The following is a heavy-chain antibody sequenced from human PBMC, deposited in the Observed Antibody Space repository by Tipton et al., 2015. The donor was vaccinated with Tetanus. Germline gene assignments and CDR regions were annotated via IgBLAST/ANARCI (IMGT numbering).Heavy chain of an antibody. CDR2: ISPSGNT. Sequence: TLSLTCAVYGGSFSNYFWRWIRQPPGKGLEWIGEISPSGNTNYNPSLKSRVTISADTSRNQFSLRLTSATAADTAVYYCARDRITGPTGRYYAMDVWGQGTTVTVSS. CDR3: ARDRITGPTGRYYAMDV. J-gene: IGHJ6*01. V-gene: IGHV4-34*01. CDR1: GGSFSNYF. D-gene: IGHD1-7*01.